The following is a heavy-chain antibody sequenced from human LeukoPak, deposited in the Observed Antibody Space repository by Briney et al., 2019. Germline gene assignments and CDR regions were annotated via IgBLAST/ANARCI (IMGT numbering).Heavy chain of an antibody. Sequence: SETLSLTCAVYGGSFSGYYWSWIRQPPGKGLEWIGEINHSGSTNYNPSLKSRVTISVDTSKNQFSLKLSSVTAADTAVYYCARVYITVRGVTLYYFDYWGQGTLVTVSS. CDR1: GGSFSGYY. CDR3: ARVYITVRGVTLYYFDY. J-gene: IGHJ4*02. CDR2: INHSGST. V-gene: IGHV4-34*01. D-gene: IGHD3-10*01.